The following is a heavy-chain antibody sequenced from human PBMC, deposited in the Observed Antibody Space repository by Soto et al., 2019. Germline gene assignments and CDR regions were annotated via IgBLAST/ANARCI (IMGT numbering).Heavy chain of an antibody. V-gene: IGHV3-53*01. D-gene: IGHD3-10*01. CDR2: IYSGGST. J-gene: IGHJ6*02. Sequence: HPGGSLRLSCAASGFTVSSNYMSWVRQAPGKGLEWVSVIYSGGSTYYADSVKGRFTISRDNSKNTLYLQMNSLRAEDTAVYYCAREGARGVRGVYYYYYGMDVWGQGTTVTVSS. CDR3: AREGARGVRGVYYYYYGMDV. CDR1: GFTVSSNY.